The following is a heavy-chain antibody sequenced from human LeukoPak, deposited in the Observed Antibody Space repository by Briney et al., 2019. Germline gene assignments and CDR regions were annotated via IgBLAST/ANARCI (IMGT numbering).Heavy chain of an antibody. D-gene: IGHD5-12*01. V-gene: IGHV3-7*03. CDR3: ARGRYSGTAYYFDY. CDR2: IKKDGSES. CDR1: GFTFSTSW. J-gene: IGHJ4*02. Sequence: GGSLRLSCAASGFTFSTSWMSWVRQVPGKGLEWVANIKKDGSESYYVDSVKGRFTISRDNAKNSLYLQMNSLRAEDTAMYYCARGRYSGTAYYFDYWGQGTLVTVSS.